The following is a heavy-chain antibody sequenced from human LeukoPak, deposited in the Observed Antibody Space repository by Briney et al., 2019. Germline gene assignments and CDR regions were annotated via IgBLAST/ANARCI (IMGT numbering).Heavy chain of an antibody. CDR3: ARGGDTAMVTWFGYYYYGMDV. Sequence: ASVKVSCKASGYTFTSYGISWVRQAPGQGLEWMGWISAYNGNTNYAQKLQGRVTMTTDTSTSTAYMELRSRRSDDTAVYYCARGGDTAMVTWFGYYYYGMDVWGQGTTVTVSS. CDR1: GYTFTSYG. V-gene: IGHV1-18*01. D-gene: IGHD5-18*01. J-gene: IGHJ6*02. CDR2: ISAYNGNT.